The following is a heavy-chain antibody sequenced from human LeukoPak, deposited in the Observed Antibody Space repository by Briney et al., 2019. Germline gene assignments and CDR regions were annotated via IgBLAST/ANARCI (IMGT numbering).Heavy chain of an antibody. CDR3: ARVVVVVSAAPGTYYMDV. Sequence: ASVKVSCKASGYTFTNYGISWVRQAPGRGLEWMGWTITYNGNTKYVQKLQGRVTMTTDTSTNTAYMELRSLRSDDTAVYYCARVVVVVSAAPGTYYMDVWGKGTTVAVSS. J-gene: IGHJ6*03. CDR1: GYTFTNYG. D-gene: IGHD2-2*01. V-gene: IGHV1-18*01. CDR2: TITYNGNT.